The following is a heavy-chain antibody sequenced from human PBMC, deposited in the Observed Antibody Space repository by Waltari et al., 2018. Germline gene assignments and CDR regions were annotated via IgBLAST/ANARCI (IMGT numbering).Heavy chain of an antibody. Sequence: QLQESGPGLVKPSETLSLTCPVPGGPITSYYWSWIRQPPGKGLEWIGYIHYSGSTNYNPSLKSRVTMSIDTSKNQFSLKLSSLTAADTAMYYCARDRDNSPVWGQGTMVTVSS. V-gene: IGHV4-59*01. CDR2: IHYSGST. CDR1: GGPITSYY. D-gene: IGHD1-1*01. J-gene: IGHJ3*01. CDR3: ARDRDNSPV.